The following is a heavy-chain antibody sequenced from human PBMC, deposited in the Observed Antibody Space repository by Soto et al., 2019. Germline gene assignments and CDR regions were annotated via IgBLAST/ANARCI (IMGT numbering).Heavy chain of an antibody. CDR2: INPSGGST. D-gene: IGHD3-22*01. V-gene: IGHV1-46*01. J-gene: IGHJ4*02. CDR3: ARDWRHYDSSGYYYEGGYFDY. CDR1: GYTFTSYY. Sequence: ASVKVSCKASGYTFTSYYMHWVRQAPGQGLEWMGIINPSGGSTSYAQKFQGRVTMTRDTSTSTVYMELSSLRSEDTAVYYCARDWRHYDSSGYYYEGGYFDYWGQGTLVTVSS.